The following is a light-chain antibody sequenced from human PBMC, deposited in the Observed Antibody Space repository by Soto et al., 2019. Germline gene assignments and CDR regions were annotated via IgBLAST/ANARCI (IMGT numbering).Light chain of an antibody. J-gene: IGKJ4*01. CDR3: QQLSRYPST. CDR1: DDLLNH. Sequence: IPLTQSASSLCASVGDGVTVXCRASDDLLNHIVWFQQKAGKAPKLLIYDASTLYSGGPSRFSGSGSATDFTLTISGLQPEDFATYYGQQLSRYPSTFGGGTKVDIK. V-gene: IGKV1-9*01. CDR2: DAS.